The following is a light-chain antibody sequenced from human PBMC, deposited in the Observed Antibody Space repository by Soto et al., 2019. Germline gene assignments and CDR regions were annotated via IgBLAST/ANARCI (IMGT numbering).Light chain of an antibody. V-gene: IGKV3-20*01. CDR3: QQYGSSPRT. CDR2: GAS. Sequence: EIVLTQSPGTLSLSPGERATLSCRASQSVSSSYLAWYQQKPGQAPRFLIYGASSRAAGIPDRFSGRGSGTDFALTISRLEPEDFAVYYCQQYGSSPRTFGQGTKMEIK. CDR1: QSVSSSY. J-gene: IGKJ1*01.